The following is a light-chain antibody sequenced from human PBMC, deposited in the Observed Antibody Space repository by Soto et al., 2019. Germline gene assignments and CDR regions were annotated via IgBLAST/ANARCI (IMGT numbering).Light chain of an antibody. CDR2: DVS. J-gene: IGLJ3*02. CDR1: SSDVGGYNS. Sequence: QSVLTQPASVSGSPGQSITISCTGTSSDVGGYNSVSWYQQYPGKAPKVMIYDVSDRPSGVSNRFSGSKSANTASLTISGLQAEDEADYYCSSYTSSSTLVFGGGTKLTVL. V-gene: IGLV2-14*01. CDR3: SSYTSSSTLV.